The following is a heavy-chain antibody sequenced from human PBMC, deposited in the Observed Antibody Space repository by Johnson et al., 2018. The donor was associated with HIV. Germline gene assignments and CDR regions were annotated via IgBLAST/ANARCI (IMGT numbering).Heavy chain of an antibody. CDR3: AISRAFNWNYVGAFDI. J-gene: IGHJ3*02. V-gene: IGHV3-23*04. CDR2: VSGDGTGT. CDR1: GFTFSSYA. D-gene: IGHD1-7*01. Sequence: VQLVESGGGLVQPGGSLRLSCAASGFTFSSYAMTWVRQAPGKGLEWVSAVSGDGTGTYYADSVKGRFTISRDTSKNTLYLQMNSLGAEDTAVYYCAISRAFNWNYVGAFDIWGQGTMVTVSS.